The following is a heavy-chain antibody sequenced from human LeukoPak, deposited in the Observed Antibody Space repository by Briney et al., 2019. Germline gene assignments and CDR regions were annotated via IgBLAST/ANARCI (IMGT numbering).Heavy chain of an antibody. CDR3: ARVLRYYYYYMDV. D-gene: IGHD3-3*01. CDR1: GFTFISYG. V-gene: IGHV3-30*02. Sequence: PGGSLRLSCAASGFTFISYGMHWVRQAPGKGLEWVTFIRYDGSNKYYADSVKGRFTISRDNAKNSLYLQMNSLRAEDTAVYYCARVLRYYYYYMDVWGKGTTVTISS. J-gene: IGHJ6*03. CDR2: IRYDGSNK.